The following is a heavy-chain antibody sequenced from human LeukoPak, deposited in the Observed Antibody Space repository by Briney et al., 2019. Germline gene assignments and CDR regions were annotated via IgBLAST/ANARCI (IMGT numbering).Heavy chain of an antibody. J-gene: IGHJ4*02. CDR3: AKEGLYSGSYLDY. V-gene: IGHV3-9*01. CDR1: GFTFDDYA. Sequence: GGPQRLSCAASGFTFDDYAMHWVRQAPGNGLEWVSGISWNSGSIGYADSVKGRFTISRDNAKNSLYLQMNSLRAEDTALYYCAKEGLYSGSYLDYWGQGTLVTVSS. D-gene: IGHD1-26*01. CDR2: ISWNSGSI.